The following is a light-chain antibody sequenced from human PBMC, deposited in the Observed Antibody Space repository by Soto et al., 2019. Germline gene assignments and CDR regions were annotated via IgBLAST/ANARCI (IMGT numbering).Light chain of an antibody. Sequence: DIQMTQSPSTLSASVGDRVTITCRASQSISSWLAWYQQKPGKAPKLLIYKASSLEGGVPSRFSGSGSGTEFTLTIISLQPDDFATYYCQQYNSYWTFGQGTKVEIK. CDR3: QQYNSYWT. J-gene: IGKJ1*01. CDR2: KAS. V-gene: IGKV1-5*03. CDR1: QSISSW.